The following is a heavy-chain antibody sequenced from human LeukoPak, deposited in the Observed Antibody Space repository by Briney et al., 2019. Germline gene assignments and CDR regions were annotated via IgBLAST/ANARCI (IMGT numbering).Heavy chain of an antibody. V-gene: IGHV3-30*03. CDR3: ARARSAAGPTLNDI. D-gene: IGHD6-13*01. CDR2: ISYDGSNK. CDR1: GFTFSSYG. Sequence: GGSLRLSCAASGFTFSSYGMHWVRQAPGKGLEWVAVISYDGSNKYYADSVKGRFTISRDNSKNTLYLQMNSLRAEDTAVYYCARARSAAGPTLNDIWGQWTMVTVSS. J-gene: IGHJ3*02.